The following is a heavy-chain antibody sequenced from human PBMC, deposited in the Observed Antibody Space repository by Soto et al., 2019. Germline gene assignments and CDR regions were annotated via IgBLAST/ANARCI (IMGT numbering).Heavy chain of an antibody. J-gene: IGHJ4*02. Sequence: EVQLVESGGGLVQPGGSLKLSCAASGFTFSDSAVHWVRQASGKGLEWIGRIRSKPNNYATAYAASVTGRFIISRYDSKKTAYLQMNSLETEDTDVYYCTRQKADYLGLGTLVTVSS. CDR3: TRQKADY. V-gene: IGHV3-73*02. CDR1: GFTFSDSA. CDR2: IRSKPNNYAT.